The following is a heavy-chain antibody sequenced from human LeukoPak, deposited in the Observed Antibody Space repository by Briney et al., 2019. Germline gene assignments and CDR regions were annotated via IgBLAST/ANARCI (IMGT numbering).Heavy chain of an antibody. Sequence: SVKVSCXASGGTFSSYAISWVRQAPGQGLEWMGRIIPIFGTANYAQKFQGGVTITTDESTSTAYMELSSLRSEDTAVYYCARGPIAVAGNASWDYWGQGTLVTVSS. CDR3: ARGPIAVAGNASWDY. CDR2: IIPIFGTA. V-gene: IGHV1-69*05. CDR1: GGTFSSYA. D-gene: IGHD6-19*01. J-gene: IGHJ4*02.